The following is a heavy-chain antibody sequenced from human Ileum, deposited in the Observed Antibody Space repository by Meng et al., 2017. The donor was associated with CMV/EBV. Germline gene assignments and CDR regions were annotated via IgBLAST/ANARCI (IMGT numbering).Heavy chain of an antibody. CDR1: GFTFTGHY. CDR2: IDANSGGT. Sequence: QVQVVQSRAEVKEPGASVKVSCKASGFTFTGHYMHWVRQAPGQGLEWMGWIDANSGGTNYAQKFQGRLTMTRDTSISTVYMELNRLRSDDTAVYFCARDGIRGVFFFDYWGQGTLVTVSS. CDR3: ARDGIRGVFFFDY. V-gene: IGHV1-2*02. D-gene: IGHD2-8*01. J-gene: IGHJ4*02.